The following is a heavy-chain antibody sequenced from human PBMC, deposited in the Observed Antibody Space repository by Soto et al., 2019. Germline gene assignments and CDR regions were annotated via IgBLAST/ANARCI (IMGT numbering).Heavy chain of an antibody. D-gene: IGHD3-10*01. Sequence: SVKVSCKASGYTFTSYYMHWVRQAPGQGLEWMGGIIPIFGTANYAQKFQGRVTITADESTSTAYMALSSLRSEDSAVYYCASDESITMVRGALPLPWYYGMDFWGQGTTVTVSS. CDR2: IIPIFGTA. V-gene: IGHV1-69*13. J-gene: IGHJ6*02. CDR3: ASDESITMVRGALPLPWYYGMDF. CDR1: GYTFTSYY.